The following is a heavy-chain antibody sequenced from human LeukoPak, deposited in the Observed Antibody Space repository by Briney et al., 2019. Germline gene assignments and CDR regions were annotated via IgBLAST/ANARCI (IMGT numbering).Heavy chain of an antibody. Sequence: SEPLSLTCAVYGGSFSGYYWSWIRQPPGKGLEWIGEINHSGSTNYNPSLKSRVTISVDTSKNQFSLKLSSVTAADTAVYYCARGRYEVWSGPRSWSGYYRSPYYYYMDVWGKGTTVTVSS. CDR2: INHSGST. J-gene: IGHJ6*03. D-gene: IGHD3-3*01. CDR1: GGSFSGYY. V-gene: IGHV4-34*01. CDR3: ARGRYEVWSGPRSWSGYYRSPYYYYMDV.